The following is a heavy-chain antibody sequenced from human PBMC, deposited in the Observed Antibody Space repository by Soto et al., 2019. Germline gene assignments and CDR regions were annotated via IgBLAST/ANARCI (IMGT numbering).Heavy chain of an antibody. V-gene: IGHV3-23*01. CDR3: ATESRDYDSSGSQY. CDR1: GFTLSSYA. D-gene: IGHD3-22*01. Sequence: GGSLRLSCAVSGFTLSSYAMTWVRQAPGKGLEWVSAISDGDDDENTYYAASVKGRLTISTDFLKNTLYLQMNSLRSEDTAVYYCATESRDYDSSGSQYWGQGTLVTVSS. J-gene: IGHJ4*02. CDR2: ISDGDDDENT.